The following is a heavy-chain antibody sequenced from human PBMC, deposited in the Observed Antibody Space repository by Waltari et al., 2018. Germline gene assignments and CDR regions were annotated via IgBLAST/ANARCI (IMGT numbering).Heavy chain of an antibody. CDR2: IFVSGTT. D-gene: IGHD3-10*01. CDR1: GGSIRNYY. CDR3: ARSFGSGPVY. J-gene: IGHJ4*02. Sequence: QVQLQESGPGLVKPSETLSLTCTVSGGSIRNYYWSWIRQSAGEGLEWIGRIFVSGTTNYNPTYYNPSLKSRVSMSADTSKNQFSLRLNSVTAADTALYYCARSFGSGPVYWGQGTLVTVSS. V-gene: IGHV4-4*07.